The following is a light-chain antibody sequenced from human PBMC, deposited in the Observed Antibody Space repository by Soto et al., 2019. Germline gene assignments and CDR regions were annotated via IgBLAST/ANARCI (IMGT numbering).Light chain of an antibody. Sequence: QSALTQTPSVSGAPGQKITMSCTGSSSNIGAGYDVHWYQQVPGAAPRLLIYADNNRPSGVPDRFAASKSGTSASLAITGLQGDDEDNYYCQSYDTSLSGVIFGAGTKLTVL. CDR3: QSYDTSLSGVI. CDR2: ADN. V-gene: IGLV1-40*01. J-gene: IGLJ2*01. CDR1: SSNIGAGYD.